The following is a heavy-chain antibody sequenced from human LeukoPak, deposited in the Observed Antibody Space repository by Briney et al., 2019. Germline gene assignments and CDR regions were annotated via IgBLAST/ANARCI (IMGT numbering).Heavy chain of an antibody. D-gene: IGHD5-12*01. V-gene: IGHV3-48*02. CDR3: ARDVRWLRFVFDH. CDR2: ISSSSSTV. J-gene: IGHJ4*02. Sequence: GGSLRLSCAAPGFTFSNAWMSWVRQAPGKGLERLSYISSSSSTVYYADSVKGRFTISRDNAKNSLYLQMNSLRDEDTAVYYCARDVRWLRFVFDHWGQGIPVTVSS. CDR1: GFTFSNAW.